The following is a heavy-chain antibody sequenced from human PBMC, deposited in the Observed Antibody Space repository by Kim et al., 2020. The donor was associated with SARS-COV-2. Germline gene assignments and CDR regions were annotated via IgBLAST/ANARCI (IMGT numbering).Heavy chain of an antibody. CDR3: ARLLGSTSFDT. V-gene: IGHV4-39*01. D-gene: IGHD2-2*01. J-gene: IGHJ3*02. Sequence: HPALRRRVTISVDTSKTQFSLKLSSVTAADTAVYYCARLLGSTSFDTWGQGTMVTVSS.